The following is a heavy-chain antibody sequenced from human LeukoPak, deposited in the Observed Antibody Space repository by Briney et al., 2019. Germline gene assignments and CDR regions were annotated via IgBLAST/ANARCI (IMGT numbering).Heavy chain of an antibody. D-gene: IGHD5-12*01. V-gene: IGHV4-59*12. CDR1: GDSIDSYY. Sequence: SETLSLTCTVSGDSIDSYYWSWIRQPPGKGLEWIGYIYYRGTTSYNPFLKSRVTISVDTSKNQFSLKLNSVAAADTAVYYCARLPRYGGYDHFDYWGQGILVIVSS. CDR3: ARLPRYGGYDHFDY. J-gene: IGHJ4*02. CDR2: IYYRGTT.